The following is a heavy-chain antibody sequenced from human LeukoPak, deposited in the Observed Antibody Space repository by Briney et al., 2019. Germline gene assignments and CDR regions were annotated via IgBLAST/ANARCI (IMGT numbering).Heavy chain of an antibody. V-gene: IGHV1-24*01. J-gene: IGHJ4*02. CDR2: FDPEDGET. D-gene: IGHD3-16*02. CDR3: ATDKGDYVWGSYRYSFDY. Sequence: ASVKVSCKVSGYTLTELSMHWVRQAPGKGLEWMGGFDPEDGETIYAQKFQGRVTMTEDTSTDTAYMELSSLRSEDTAVYYCATDKGDYVWGSYRYSFDYWGQGTLVTV. CDR1: GYTLTELS.